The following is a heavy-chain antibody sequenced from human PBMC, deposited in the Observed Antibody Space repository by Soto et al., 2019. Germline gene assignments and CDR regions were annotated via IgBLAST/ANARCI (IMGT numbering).Heavy chain of an antibody. CDR1: GFSFSHNY. D-gene: IGHD6-25*01. J-gene: IGHJ6*02. CDR3: VKEARLADV. V-gene: IGHV3-11*06. Sequence: GGSLRLSCAASGFSFSHNYMNWIRQVPGKGLEWLSYISGSSSGTNYADSVRGRFTISRDNAKNSLYLQMNSLRVEDTGVYYYVKEARLADVWGQGTTVTVSS. CDR2: ISGSSSGT.